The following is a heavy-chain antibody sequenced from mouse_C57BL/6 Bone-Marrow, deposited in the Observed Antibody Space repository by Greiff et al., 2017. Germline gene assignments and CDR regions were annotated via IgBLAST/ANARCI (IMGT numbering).Heavy chain of an antibody. Sequence: VQLQQPGAELVRPGSSVKLSCKASGYTFTGYWMHWVKQRPIQGLEWIGNIDPSDSETHYNQKFKDKATLTVDKSSSTAYMQLSSLTSEDSAVYYCAREWACYSNYFYGWFDVWGTGTTGTVSS. J-gene: IGHJ1*03. CDR1: GYTFTGYW. V-gene: IGHV1-52*01. D-gene: IGHD2-5*01. CDR3: AREWACYSNYFYGWFDV. CDR2: IDPSDSET.